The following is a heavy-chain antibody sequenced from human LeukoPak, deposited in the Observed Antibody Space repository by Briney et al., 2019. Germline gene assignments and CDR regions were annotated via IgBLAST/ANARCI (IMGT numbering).Heavy chain of an antibody. CDR2: IIPILGIA. CDR3: ARDQGYSSGWSPLGY. CDR1: GGTFSSYA. J-gene: IGHJ4*02. V-gene: IGHV1-69*04. Sequence: ASAVKVSCKASGGTFSSYAISWVRQAPGQGLEWMGRIIPILGIANYAQKFQGRVTITADKSTSTAYMELSSLRSEDTAVYYCARDQGYSSGWSPLGYWGQGTLVTVAS. D-gene: IGHD6-19*01.